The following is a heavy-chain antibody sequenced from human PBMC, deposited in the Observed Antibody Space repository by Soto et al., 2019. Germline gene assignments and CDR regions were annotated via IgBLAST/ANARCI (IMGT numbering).Heavy chain of an antibody. J-gene: IGHJ3*02. CDR3: ARPAAGFDAFDI. V-gene: IGHV4-31*03. CDR1: GGSISSGGYY. CDR2: IYYSGST. Sequence: SETLSLTCTVSGGSISSGGYYWSWIRQHPGKGLEWIGYIYYSGSTYYNPSLKSRVTISVDTSKNQFSLKLSSVTAADTAVYYCARPAAGFDAFDIWGQGTMVTVSS. D-gene: IGHD6-13*01.